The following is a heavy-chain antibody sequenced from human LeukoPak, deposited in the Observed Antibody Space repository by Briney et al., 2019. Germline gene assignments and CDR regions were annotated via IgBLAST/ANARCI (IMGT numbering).Heavy chain of an antibody. CDR2: ISSSSSYI. J-gene: IGHJ6*03. D-gene: IGHD4-11*01. Sequence: KSGGSLRLSCAASGFTFSNYNMNWVRQAPGKGLEWVSCISSSSSYIYYADSVKGRFTISRENAKNSLYLQMNSLRAEDTALYFCARELLTYSNHKLGHYMDVWGKGTTVTVSS. CDR1: GFTFSNYN. V-gene: IGHV3-21*01. CDR3: ARELLTYSNHKLGHYMDV.